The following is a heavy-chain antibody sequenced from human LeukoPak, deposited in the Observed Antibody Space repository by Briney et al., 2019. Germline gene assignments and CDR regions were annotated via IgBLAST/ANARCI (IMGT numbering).Heavy chain of an antibody. CDR1: GFTFSSYW. J-gene: IGHJ6*02. CDR2: INHNGNVN. Sequence: GGSLRLSCAASGFTFSSYWMNWDRQAPGKGLEWVASINHNGNVNYYVDSVKGRFTISRDNAKNSLYLQMSNLRAEDTAVYFCARGGGLDVWGQGATVTVSS. V-gene: IGHV3-7*03. D-gene: IGHD3-16*01. CDR3: ARGGGLDV.